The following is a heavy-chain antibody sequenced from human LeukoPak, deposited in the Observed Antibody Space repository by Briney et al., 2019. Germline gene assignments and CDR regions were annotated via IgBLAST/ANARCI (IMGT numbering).Heavy chain of an antibody. D-gene: IGHD1-1*01. Sequence: GGSLRLSCVASEFTFSTYWMSWVRQAPGKGPEWVANINYDGGETYYVDSVRGRFTISRDNAKNSLYLQMNSLRAEDTAVYYCARSSGIGTTDYWGQGTLVTVSS. CDR3: ARSSGIGTTDY. V-gene: IGHV3-7*03. CDR1: EFTFSTYW. CDR2: INYDGGET. J-gene: IGHJ4*02.